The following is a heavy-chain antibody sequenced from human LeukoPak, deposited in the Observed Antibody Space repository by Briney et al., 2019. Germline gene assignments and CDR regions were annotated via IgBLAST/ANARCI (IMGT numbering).Heavy chain of an antibody. CDR2: IYYSGST. V-gene: IGHV4-59*01. CDR3: ARAHPPVDTAMVPQYYFDY. J-gene: IGHJ4*02. CDR1: GGSISSYY. Sequence: SETLSLTCTVSGGSISSYYWSWIRQPPGKGLEWIGYIYYSGSTNYNPSLKSRVTISVDTSKNQFSLKLSSVTAADTAVYYCARAHPPVDTAMVPQYYFDYWGQGTLVTVSS. D-gene: IGHD5-18*01.